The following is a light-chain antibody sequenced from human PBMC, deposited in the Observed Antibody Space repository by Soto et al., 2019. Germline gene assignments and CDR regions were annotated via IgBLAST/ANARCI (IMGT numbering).Light chain of an antibody. CDR1: QSVSVN. Sequence: EVVLTHSRATLSLSPGESATLSCRASQSVSVNFAWYQQKPGQAPRPLIYSASDRAPGIPARFSGRGSGTYFTLTITSLEPEDFAVYYCQERNRWPLGSVGGGTKVDIK. CDR2: SAS. J-gene: IGKJ4*01. CDR3: QERNRWPLGS. V-gene: IGKV3-11*01.